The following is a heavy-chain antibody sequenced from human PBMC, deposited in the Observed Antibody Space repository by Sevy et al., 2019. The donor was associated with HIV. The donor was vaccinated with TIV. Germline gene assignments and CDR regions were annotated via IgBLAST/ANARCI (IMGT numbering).Heavy chain of an antibody. CDR2: PRKDGLTT. J-gene: IGHJ3*02. CDR3: TRETTYYDASGPVPGDI. V-gene: IGHV3-30*02. CDR1: IFTFNIYG. D-gene: IGHD3-16*01. Sequence: GGSLRLSCAASIFTFNIYGMQWVRRAPGKGLEWVACPRKDGLTTYYADSVKGRFTISRDSSKNTLYLQMNSLRIEDAALYYCTRETTYYDASGPVPGDIWGQGTMVTVSS.